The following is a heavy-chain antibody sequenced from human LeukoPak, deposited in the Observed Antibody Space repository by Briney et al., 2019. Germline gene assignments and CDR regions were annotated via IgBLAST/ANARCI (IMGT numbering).Heavy chain of an antibody. CDR2: ISSNGGRT. J-gene: IGHJ4*02. CDR1: GFTFSNYG. CDR3: ARAPATYYDY. Sequence: PGGPLRLSCGPSGFTFSNYGMHWLRQAPGKGLEYVSAISSNGGRTYYANSVKGRFTISRDNSKNTLYRQMGSLRAEDMAVYYCARAPATYYDYWGQGTLVTVSS. V-gene: IGHV3-64*01.